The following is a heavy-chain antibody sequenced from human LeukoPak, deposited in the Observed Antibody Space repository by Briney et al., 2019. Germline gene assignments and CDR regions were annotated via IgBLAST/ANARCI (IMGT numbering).Heavy chain of an antibody. Sequence: PSETLSLTCTVSGGSISSYYWSWIRQPPGKGLEWLGYIYYSGSTNYNPSLKSRVTISVDTSKNQFSLKLSSVTAADTAVYYCARHSARFGELPYNWFDPWGQGTLVTVSS. CDR2: IYYSGST. V-gene: IGHV4-59*08. J-gene: IGHJ5*02. CDR3: ARHSARFGELPYNWFDP. D-gene: IGHD3-10*01. CDR1: GGSISSYY.